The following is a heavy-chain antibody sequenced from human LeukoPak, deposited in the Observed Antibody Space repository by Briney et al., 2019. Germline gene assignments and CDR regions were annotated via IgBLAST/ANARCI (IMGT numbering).Heavy chain of an antibody. V-gene: IGHV4-4*07. Sequence: SETLSLTCTVSGGSISSYYWSWIRQPAGKGLEWIGRIYTSGSTNYNPSLKSRVTMSVDTSKNQFSLKLSSVTAADTAVYYCARLVVVVAATSRHNWFDPWGQGTLVTVSS. J-gene: IGHJ5*02. CDR1: GGSISSYY. CDR2: IYTSGST. D-gene: IGHD2-15*01. CDR3: ARLVVVVAATSRHNWFDP.